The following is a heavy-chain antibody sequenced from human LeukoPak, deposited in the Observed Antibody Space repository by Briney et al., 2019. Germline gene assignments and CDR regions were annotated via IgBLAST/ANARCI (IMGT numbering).Heavy chain of an antibody. CDR2: IYYSGST. D-gene: IGHD6-13*01. Sequence: SETLSLTCTVSGGSISSYYWSWIRQPPGKGLEWIGYIYYSGSTNYNPSLKSRVTISVDTSKNQFSLKLSSVTAADTAVYYCAREARIAAAGGWFDPWGQGTLVTVSS. V-gene: IGHV4-59*12. CDR1: GGSISSYY. CDR3: AREARIAAAGGWFDP. J-gene: IGHJ5*02.